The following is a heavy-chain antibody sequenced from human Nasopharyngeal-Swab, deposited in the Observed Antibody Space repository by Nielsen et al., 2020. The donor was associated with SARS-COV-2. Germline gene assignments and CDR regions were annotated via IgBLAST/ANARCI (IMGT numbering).Heavy chain of an antibody. V-gene: IGHV3-73*01. CDR1: GFTFSDPA. Sequence: GRSLRPSCAPSGFTFSDPAINWVRQASGKGLGWVGRSRSKGNTYATAYAASVKGRFIIFRHDPTNTAYLQMDSLKTEDMAVYYCTRCGGACYSGRDYWGQGTLVTVSS. J-gene: IGHJ4*02. D-gene: IGHD2-21*02. CDR3: TRCGGACYSGRDY. CDR2: SRSKGNTYAT.